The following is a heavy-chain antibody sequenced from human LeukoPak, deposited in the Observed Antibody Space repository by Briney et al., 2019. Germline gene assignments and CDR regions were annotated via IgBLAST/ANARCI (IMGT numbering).Heavy chain of an antibody. J-gene: IGHJ3*02. D-gene: IGHD2-2*03. CDR2: INHSGST. CDR1: GGSFSGYY. V-gene: IGHV4-34*01. Sequence: SETLSLTCAVYGGSFSGYYWSWIRQPPGKGLEWIGEINHSGSTNYNPSLKSRVTISVDTSKNQFSLKLSSVTAADTAVYYCARGDGYCSSTSCYGPRAFGIWGQGTMVTVSS. CDR3: ARGDGYCSSTSCYGPRAFGI.